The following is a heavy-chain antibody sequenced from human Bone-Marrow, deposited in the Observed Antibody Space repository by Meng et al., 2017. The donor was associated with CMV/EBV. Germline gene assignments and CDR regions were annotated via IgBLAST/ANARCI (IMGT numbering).Heavy chain of an antibody. CDR3: ARGGFGSSGSRYYYGMDV. CDR1: GYSFTNYW. D-gene: IGHD6-25*01. Sequence: GGSLRLSCEGSGYSFTNYWIAWVRQMPGKGLEWMGIIYPGDSDATYSPSFRGQVTISADRSISTAYLQWRSLKASDTAMYYCARGGFGSSGSRYYYGMDVWGQGTTVTVSS. CDR2: IYPGDSDA. V-gene: IGHV5-51*01. J-gene: IGHJ6*02.